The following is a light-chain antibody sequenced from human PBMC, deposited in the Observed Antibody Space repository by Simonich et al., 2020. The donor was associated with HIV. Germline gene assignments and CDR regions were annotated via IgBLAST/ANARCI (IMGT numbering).Light chain of an antibody. J-gene: IGKJ4*01. CDR2: AAY. CDR1: QSISRY. Sequence: DIQMTQSPSSLSASVGDRVTITCRASQSISRYLNWYQQKPGKAPKLLIYAAYSLQSGVPSRFSGSGSGTDFTLTISSLQPEDFATYYCQQLNSYPTFGGGTKVEIK. V-gene: IGKV1-39*01. CDR3: QQLNSYPT.